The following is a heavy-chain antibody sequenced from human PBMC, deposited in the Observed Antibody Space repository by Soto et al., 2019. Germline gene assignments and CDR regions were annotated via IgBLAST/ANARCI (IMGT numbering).Heavy chain of an antibody. CDR1: GFAFSPFW. CDR3: VRDRGYPDSFDV. CDR2: INMDGTVT. J-gene: IGHJ3*01. Sequence: GGSLRLSCVASGFAFSPFWRSWVRQAPGKGLVWVSRINMDGTVTPYADSVKGRFTISRDNAKNTLYLQMHSLRAEDTALYFCVRDRGYPDSFDVWGRGTMVTVSS. D-gene: IGHD1-1*01. V-gene: IGHV3-74*01.